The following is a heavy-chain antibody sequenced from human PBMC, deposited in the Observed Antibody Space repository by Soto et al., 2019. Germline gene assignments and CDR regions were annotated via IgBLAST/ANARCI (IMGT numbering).Heavy chain of an antibody. J-gene: IGHJ5*02. D-gene: IGHD6-13*01. V-gene: IGHV4-59*01. CDR2: IYYSGST. CDR3: ARAPYRSIAAAGWWFDP. Sequence: SETLSLTCTVSGGSISSYYWSWIRQPPGKGLEWIGYIYYSGSTNYNPSLKSRVTISVDTSKNQFSLKLSSVTAADTAVYYCARAPYRSIAAAGWWFDPWGQGTLVTSPQ. CDR1: GGSISSYY.